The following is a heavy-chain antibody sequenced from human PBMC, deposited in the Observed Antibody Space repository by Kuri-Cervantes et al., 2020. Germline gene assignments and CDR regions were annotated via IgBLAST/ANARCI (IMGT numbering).Heavy chain of an antibody. J-gene: IGHJ6*02. CDR1: GFTFSSYA. CDR3: AKSLNYGDYVNYYYYGMDV. CDR2: ISGSGGNT. D-gene: IGHD4-17*01. Sequence: GGSLRLSCAASGFTFSSYAMSWVRQAPGKGLEWVSAISGSGGNTFYADSVKGRFALSRDNSKNTLYLQMNSLRAEDTAVYYCAKSLNYGDYVNYYYYGMDVWGQGTTVTVSS. V-gene: IGHV3-23*01.